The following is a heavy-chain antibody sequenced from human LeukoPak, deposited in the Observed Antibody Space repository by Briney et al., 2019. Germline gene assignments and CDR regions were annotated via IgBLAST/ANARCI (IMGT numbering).Heavy chain of an antibody. D-gene: IGHD1-7*01. Sequence: GGSLRLSCAPSGFTFDDYSIDWVRQAPGKGLEWVCLITWDGESTYYEDSVKGGFTLSRDNSKTSLFLEMTSLRSEDSALYYCARDFGPRNWNFDFWFDPGAREPWSPSPQ. CDR3: ARDFGPRNWNFDFWFDP. CDR2: ITWDGEST. V-gene: IGHV3-43*01. CDR1: GFTFDDYS. J-gene: IGHJ5*02.